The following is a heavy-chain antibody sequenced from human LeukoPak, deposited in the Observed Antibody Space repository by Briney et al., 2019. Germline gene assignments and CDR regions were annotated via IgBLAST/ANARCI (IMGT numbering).Heavy chain of an antibody. CDR2: ISYDGSNK. CDR1: GFTFSSYW. V-gene: IGHV3-30*18. J-gene: IGHJ4*02. Sequence: GGCLRLSCAASGFTFSSYWMHWVRQAPGKGLEWVAVISYDGSNKYYADSVKGRFTISRDNSKNTLYLQMNSLRAEDTAVYYCAKEGRRWQWYYFDYWGQGTLVTVSS. CDR3: AKEGRRWQWYYFDY. D-gene: IGHD6-19*01.